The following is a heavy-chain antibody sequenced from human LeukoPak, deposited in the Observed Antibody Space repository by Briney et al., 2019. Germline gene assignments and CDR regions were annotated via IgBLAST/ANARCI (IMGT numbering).Heavy chain of an antibody. J-gene: IGHJ4*02. V-gene: IGHV5-51*01. CDR2: IYPDDSDT. Sequence: GESLKISCNGSGYKFTNYWIAWVRQMPGKGLEWMGMIYPDDSDTRYSPSFQGHVTISVDKSITTAYLQWSSLKASDTAMYYCARDIGLTTRYLDYWGQGTLVTVSS. D-gene: IGHD4/OR15-4a*01. CDR1: GYKFTNYW. CDR3: ARDIGLTTRYLDY.